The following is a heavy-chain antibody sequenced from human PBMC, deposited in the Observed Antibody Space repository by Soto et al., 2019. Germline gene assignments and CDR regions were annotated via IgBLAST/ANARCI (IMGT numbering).Heavy chain of an antibody. J-gene: IGHJ4*02. CDR2: ISYDGSNN. CDR3: ARDFGSLGATMDY. CDR1: GFTFSSYC. Sequence: GGSLRLSCAASGFTFSSYCMHWVRQAPGKGLEWVAVISYDGSNNYYADSVKGRFTISRDNSKSTLYLQMNSLRAEDTAVYYCARDFGSLGATMDYWGQGTLVTVSS. V-gene: IGHV3-30-3*01. D-gene: IGHD1-26*01.